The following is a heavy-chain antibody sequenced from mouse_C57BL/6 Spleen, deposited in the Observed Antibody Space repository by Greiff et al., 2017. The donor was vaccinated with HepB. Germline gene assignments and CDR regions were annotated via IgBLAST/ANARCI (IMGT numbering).Heavy chain of an antibody. CDR1: GFTFSSYA. J-gene: IGHJ1*03. CDR3: TRDSVTTVVAGDWYFDV. Sequence: EVKVVESGEGLVKPGGSLKLSCAASGFTFSSYAMSWVRQTPEKRLEWVAYISSGGDYIYYADTVKGRFTISRDNARNTLYLQMSSLKSEDTAMYYCTRDSVTTVVAGDWYFDVWGTGTTVTVSS. V-gene: IGHV5-9-1*02. D-gene: IGHD1-1*01. CDR2: ISSGGDYI.